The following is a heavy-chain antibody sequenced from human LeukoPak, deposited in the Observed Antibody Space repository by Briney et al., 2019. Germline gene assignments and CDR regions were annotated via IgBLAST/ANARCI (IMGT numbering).Heavy chain of an antibody. D-gene: IGHD3-22*01. J-gene: IGHJ4*02. Sequence: SETLSLTCSVSGGSISGSYWSWVRQAPGRGLEWIGNIYHSGGTSYNPSVKNRVTISVDTSKNQFSLMVTSVTAADTAFYYCARQGEYYGTSGYPIDYWGRGTLVTVSS. CDR2: IYHSGGT. CDR1: GGSISGSY. V-gene: IGHV4-59*08. CDR3: ARQGEYYGTSGYPIDY.